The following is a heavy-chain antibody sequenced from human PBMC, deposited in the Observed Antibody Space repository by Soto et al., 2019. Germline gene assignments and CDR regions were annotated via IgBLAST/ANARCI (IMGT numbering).Heavy chain of an antibody. CDR1: GFTFSSYG. J-gene: IGHJ6*02. Sequence: GGSLRLSCAASGFTFSSYGMHWVRQAPGKGLEWVSVISYDGSNKYYADSMKGRFTISRDNSRNTLYLQMNSLRAEDTAVYYCARAQSPDGSSSRRSKYYYYGMDVWGQGTTVTVSS. V-gene: IGHV3-30*03. D-gene: IGHD6-6*01. CDR3: ARAQSPDGSSSRRSKYYYYGMDV. CDR2: ISYDGSNK.